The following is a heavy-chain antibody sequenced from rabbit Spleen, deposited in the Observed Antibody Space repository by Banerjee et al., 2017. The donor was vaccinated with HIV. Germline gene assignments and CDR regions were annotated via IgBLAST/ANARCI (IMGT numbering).Heavy chain of an antibody. Sequence: QSLEESGGDLVKPGASLILTCTASGVSFSGSYYMCWVRQAPGKGLEWIVCVDVGSSGFTYFANWAKGRFTISKTSSTTVTLQMTSLAAADTATYFCARDAATSFSSYGMDLWGPGTLVTVS. CDR1: GVSFSGSYY. CDR3: ARDAATSFSSYGMDL. CDR2: VDVGSSGFT. V-gene: IGHV1S40*01. J-gene: IGHJ6*01. D-gene: IGHD8-1*01.